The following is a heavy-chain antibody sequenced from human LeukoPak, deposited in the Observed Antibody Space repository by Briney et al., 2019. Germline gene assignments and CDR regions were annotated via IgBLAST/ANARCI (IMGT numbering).Heavy chain of an antibody. V-gene: IGHV4-30-4*01. D-gene: IGHD3-3*01. CDR3: AASSGYSHHYYYYMDV. CDR1: GGSISSGDYY. CDR2: IYYSGST. J-gene: IGHJ6*03. Sequence: PSQTLSLTCTVSGGSISSGDYYWSWIRQPPGKGLEWIGYIYYSGSTYYNPSLKSRVTISVDTSKNQFSLKLSSVTAADTAVYCCAASSGYSHHYYYYMDVWGKGTTVTVSS.